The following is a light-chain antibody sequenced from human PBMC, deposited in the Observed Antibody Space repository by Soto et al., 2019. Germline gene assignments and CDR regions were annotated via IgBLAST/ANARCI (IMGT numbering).Light chain of an antibody. V-gene: IGKV3-15*01. Sequence: EVVMTQSPATLSVSPGERVTLSCRASQSINAHLAWYQQKPGQAPRLIIHGASTRATGIPARFSGSGFGTEFILTFSSLQSEEFAVYYCQQYNHWLWTFGQGTKVEIQ. CDR2: GAS. CDR3: QQYNHWLWT. CDR1: QSINAH. J-gene: IGKJ1*01.